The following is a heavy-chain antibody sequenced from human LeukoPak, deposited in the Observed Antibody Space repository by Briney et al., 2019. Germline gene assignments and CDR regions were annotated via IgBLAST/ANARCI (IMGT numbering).Heavy chain of an antibody. CDR1: GYTFTGYY. D-gene: IGHD3-22*01. J-gene: IGHJ3*02. V-gene: IGHV1-2*06. CDR3: ARVTTMIVVDDAFDI. CDR2: INPNSGGT. Sequence: ASVKVSCKASGYTFTGYYMHWVRQAPGQGLEWMGRINPNSGGTNYAQKFQGRVTMTRDTSISTAYMELSGLRSDDTAVYYCARVTTMIVVDDAFDIWGQGTMVTVSS.